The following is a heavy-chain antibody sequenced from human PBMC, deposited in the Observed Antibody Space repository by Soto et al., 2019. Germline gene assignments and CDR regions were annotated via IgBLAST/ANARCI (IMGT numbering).Heavy chain of an antibody. V-gene: IGHV1-69*01. CDR3: ERDWKTGDDAFDI. D-gene: IGHD7-27*01. CDR1: GSTLSRYA. Sequence: SLKLSCKASGSTLSRYAVNWLLQAPGQGLEWMGGIIPIFGTANYAQKFQGRVTITADESTSQAYMELCSLRSVDTAPYTSERDWKTGDDAFDIWGQGTMVTVS. J-gene: IGHJ3*02. CDR2: IIPIFGTA.